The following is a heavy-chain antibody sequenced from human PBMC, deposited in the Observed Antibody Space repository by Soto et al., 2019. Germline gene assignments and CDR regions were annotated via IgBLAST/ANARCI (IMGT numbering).Heavy chain of an antibody. D-gene: IGHD6-19*01. J-gene: IGHJ3*02. CDR1: GYTFTSYA. Sequence: ASVKVSCKAPGYTFTSYAMHWVRQAPGQRLEWMGWINAGNGNTKYSQKFQGRVTITRDTSASTAYMELSSLRSEDTAVYYCARVGSSGWYSIAFDIWGQGTMVTVSS. CDR3: ARVGSSGWYSIAFDI. V-gene: IGHV1-3*01. CDR2: INAGNGNT.